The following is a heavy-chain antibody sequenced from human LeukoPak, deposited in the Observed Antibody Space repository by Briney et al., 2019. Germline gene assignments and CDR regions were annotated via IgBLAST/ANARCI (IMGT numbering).Heavy chain of an antibody. CDR2: ISGSGGNT. Sequence: GGTLRLSCAASGFTFSSYGMSWVRQAPGKGLEWVSAISGSGGNTYYADSVKGRFTISRDNSKNTLYLQMNSLRAEDTAVYYCAKGFVVVVSATQSSWFDPWGQGTLVTVSS. CDR1: GFTFSSYG. D-gene: IGHD2-15*01. CDR3: AKGFVVVVSATQSSWFDP. V-gene: IGHV3-23*01. J-gene: IGHJ5*02.